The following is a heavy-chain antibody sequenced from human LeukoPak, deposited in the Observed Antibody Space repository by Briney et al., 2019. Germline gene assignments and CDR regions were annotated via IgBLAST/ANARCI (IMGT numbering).Heavy chain of an antibody. CDR1: GGSISSSSYY. Sequence: SETLSLTCTVSGGSISSSSYYWGWIRQPPGKGLEWIGSIYYSGSTYYNPSLKSRVTISVDTSKNQFSLKLSSVTAADTAVYYCARVGFGELLSQHIDYWGQGTLVTVSS. J-gene: IGHJ4*02. CDR3: ARVGFGELLSQHIDY. V-gene: IGHV4-39*07. CDR2: IYYSGST. D-gene: IGHD3-10*01.